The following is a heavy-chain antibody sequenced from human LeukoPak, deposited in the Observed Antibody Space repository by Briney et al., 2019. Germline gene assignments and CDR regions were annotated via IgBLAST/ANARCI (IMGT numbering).Heavy chain of an antibody. CDR3: ARGHSANDFRVY. Sequence: GGSLRLSCSASGFDFGDYNMIWFRQAPGKGLEWVSFIGRSYNIDYADSVKGRCTISRDNAKASLYLQMNSLRGEDTAVYSCARGHSANDFRVYWGQGILVTVSS. V-gene: IGHV3-69-1*01. D-gene: IGHD3-3*01. J-gene: IGHJ4*02. CDR2: IGRSYNI. CDR1: GFDFGDYN.